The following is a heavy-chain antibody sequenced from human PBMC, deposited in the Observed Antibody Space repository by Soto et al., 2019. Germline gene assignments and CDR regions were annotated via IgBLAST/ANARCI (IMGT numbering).Heavy chain of an antibody. CDR2: IYPFDSET. CDR3: ARLGDSSLIFDY. J-gene: IGHJ4*02. V-gene: IGHV5-51*01. Sequence: GESLKISCQGSGHSFTSYWIGWVRQMPGEGLEWMGIIYPFDSETRYSPSFQGQVTISVDKSISTAYVQWSSLKASDTAMYYCARLGDSSLIFDYWGQGTLVTVSS. CDR1: GHSFTSYW. D-gene: IGHD5-18*01.